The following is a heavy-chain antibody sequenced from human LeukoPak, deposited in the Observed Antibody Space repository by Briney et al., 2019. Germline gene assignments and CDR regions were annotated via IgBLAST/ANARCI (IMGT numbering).Heavy chain of an antibody. CDR1: GYTFTGYY. CDR2: INPNSGGT. CDR3: ARGDGGENWNYAY. Sequence: ASVKVSCKASGYTFTGYYMHWLRQAPGQGLEWMGRINPNSGGTNYAQKFQGRVTMTRDTSISTAYMELSRLRSDDTAVYYCARGDGGENWNYAYWGQGTLVTVSS. J-gene: IGHJ4*02. D-gene: IGHD1-7*01. V-gene: IGHV1-2*06.